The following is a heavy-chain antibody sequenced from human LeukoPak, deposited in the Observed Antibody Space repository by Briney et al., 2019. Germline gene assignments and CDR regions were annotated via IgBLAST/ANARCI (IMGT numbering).Heavy chain of an antibody. J-gene: IGHJ4*02. CDR1: GFTFSSYE. D-gene: IGHD3-10*01. CDR2: ISYDGSNK. Sequence: PGGSLRLSCAASGFTFSSYEMNWVRQAPGKGLEWVAVISYDGSNKYYADSVKGRFTISRDNSKNTLYLQMNSLRAEDTAVYYCARPVLLWFGELFGERGFDYWGQGTLVTVSS. V-gene: IGHV3-30*04. CDR3: ARPVLLWFGELFGERGFDY.